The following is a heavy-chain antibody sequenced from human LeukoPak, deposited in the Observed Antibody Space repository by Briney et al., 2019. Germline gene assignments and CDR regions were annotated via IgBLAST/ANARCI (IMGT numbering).Heavy chain of an antibody. CDR3: ARHCSGGSCYSGLADY. Sequence: GESLKISCQGSGYSFTSYWIGWVRQMPGKGLEWMGIIYPGDSDTRYSPSFQCKVTISADKSISTAYLQWSSLKASDTAMYYCARHCSGGSCYSGLADYWGQGTLVTVSS. J-gene: IGHJ4*02. D-gene: IGHD2-15*01. V-gene: IGHV5-51*01. CDR1: GYSFTSYW. CDR2: IYPGDSDT.